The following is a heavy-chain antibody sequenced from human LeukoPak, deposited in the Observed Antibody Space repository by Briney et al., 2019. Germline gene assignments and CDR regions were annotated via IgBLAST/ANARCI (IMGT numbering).Heavy chain of an antibody. V-gene: IGHV3-23*01. CDR1: GFTFSSYA. CDR2: ISSSGGST. D-gene: IGHD1-26*01. Sequence: GGSLRLSCAASGFTFSSYAISWVRQAPGKGLEWVSAISSSGGSTYYADSVKGRFTISRDNSKNTLYLQMNSLRAEDTAVYCCAKDTRYSGSYYFVFDYWGQGTLVTVSS. J-gene: IGHJ4*02. CDR3: AKDTRYSGSYYFVFDY.